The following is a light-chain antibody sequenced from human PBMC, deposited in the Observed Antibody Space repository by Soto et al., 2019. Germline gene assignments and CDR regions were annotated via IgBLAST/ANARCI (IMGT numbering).Light chain of an antibody. V-gene: IGLV2-14*01. CDR1: SSDVGGYNY. J-gene: IGLJ1*01. CDR3: SSYTSSSTLYV. Sequence: QSALTQPDSVSGSPEQSITISCTGSSSDVGGYNYVSWYQQHPGKAPKLMIYDVSNRPSGVSNRFSGSKSGNTASLTITGLQAEDEADYYCSSYTSSSTLYVFGTGTKLTVL. CDR2: DVS.